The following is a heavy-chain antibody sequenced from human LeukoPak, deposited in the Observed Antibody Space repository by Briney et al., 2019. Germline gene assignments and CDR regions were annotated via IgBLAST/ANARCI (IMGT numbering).Heavy chain of an antibody. CDR2: IYRGGRT. Sequence: AXXFTVSSNYMSWVRQXPGKGLXXVSVIYRGGRTYYADSGKGRFTISRDNSKNTLYLQMNSLRAEDTAVYYCARESGITTAFDYWGQGTLVTVSS. J-gene: IGHJ4*02. CDR1: XFTVSSNY. D-gene: IGHD3-10*01. V-gene: IGHV3-66*02. CDR3: ARESGITTAFDY.